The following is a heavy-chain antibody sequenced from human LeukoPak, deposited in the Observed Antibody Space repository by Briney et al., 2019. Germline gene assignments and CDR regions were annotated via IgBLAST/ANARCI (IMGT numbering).Heavy chain of an antibody. J-gene: IGHJ6*03. Sequence: PSETLSLTCAVSGYSISSGHYWGWIRQPPGKGLEWIGSTYHSGTAYYNPSLKSRVTISVDTSKNQFSLNLSSVTAADTAVYYCAQLKNDFSHYYYYYMDVWGKGTTVTVSS. CDR3: AQLKNDFSHYYYYYMDV. CDR1: GYSISSGHY. CDR2: TYHSGTA. V-gene: IGHV4-38-2*01. D-gene: IGHD1-1*01.